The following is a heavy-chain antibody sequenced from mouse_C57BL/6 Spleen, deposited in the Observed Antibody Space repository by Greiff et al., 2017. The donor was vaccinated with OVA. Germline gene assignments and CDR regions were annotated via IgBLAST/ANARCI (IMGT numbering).Heavy chain of an antibody. CDR3: ASWVISNFDY. Sequence: VQLQQSGPELVKPGASVKISCKASGYAFSSSWMNWVKQRPGKGLEWIGRIYPGDGDTNYNGKFKGKATLTAAKSSSTAYMQLSSLTSEDSAVYFCASWVISNFDYWGQGTTLTVSS. J-gene: IGHJ2*01. D-gene: IGHD2-13*01. CDR2: IYPGDGDT. V-gene: IGHV1-82*01. CDR1: GYAFSSSW.